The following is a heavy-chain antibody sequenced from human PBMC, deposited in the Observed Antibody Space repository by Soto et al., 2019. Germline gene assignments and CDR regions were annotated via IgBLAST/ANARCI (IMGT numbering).Heavy chain of an antibody. CDR3: ASLLNYYDSSGYYFDY. CDR2: IYHSGST. CDR1: GYSISSGYY. Sequence: SETLSLTCAVSGYSISSGYYWGWIRQPPGKGLEWIGSIYHSGSTYYNPSLKSRVTISVDTSKNQFSLKLSSVTAADTAVHYCASLLNYYDSSGYYFDYWGQGTLVTVS. V-gene: IGHV4-38-2*01. J-gene: IGHJ4*02. D-gene: IGHD3-22*01.